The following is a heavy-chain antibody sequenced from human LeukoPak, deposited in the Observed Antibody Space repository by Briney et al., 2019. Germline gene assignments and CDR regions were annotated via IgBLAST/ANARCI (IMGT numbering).Heavy chain of an antibody. CDR3: ARALAAAGTFWFDP. J-gene: IGHJ5*02. V-gene: IGHV3-11*01. Sequence: GSLRLSCAASGITFSDYYMSWIRQAPGKGLEWVSYISSSGSTIYYADSVKGRFTISRDNAKNSLYLQMNSLRAEDAAVYYCARALAAAGTFWFDPWGQGTLVTVSS. D-gene: IGHD6-13*01. CDR1: GITFSDYY. CDR2: ISSSGSTI.